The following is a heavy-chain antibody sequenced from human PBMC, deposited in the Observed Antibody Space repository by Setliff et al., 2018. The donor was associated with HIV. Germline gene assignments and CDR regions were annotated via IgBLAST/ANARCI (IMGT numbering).Heavy chain of an antibody. D-gene: IGHD6-13*01. V-gene: IGHV4-59*01. J-gene: IGHJ4*02. CDR2: IYYSGST. CDR3: ARTPLVLSSSWSYYFDY. Sequence: SETLSLTCTVSGGSISSYYWSWIRQPPGKGLEWIGYIYYSGSTNYNPSLKSRVTISVDTSKNQFSLKLSSVTAADTAVYYCARTPLVLSSSWSYYFDYWGQGTLVTVSS. CDR1: GGSISSYY.